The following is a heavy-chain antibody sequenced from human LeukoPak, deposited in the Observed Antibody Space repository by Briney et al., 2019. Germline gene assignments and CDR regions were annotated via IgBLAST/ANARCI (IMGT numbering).Heavy chain of an antibody. CDR1: GASISSYY. D-gene: IGHD1-1*01. J-gene: IGHJ4*02. CDR3: ARLEHNTFDY. Sequence: SETLSLTCTVSGASISSYYWSWIRQPPGKGPYYIAYISYSGSTTYNPSHQSRVTISLDTSKNQFSLKLSSVTAADTAVYYCARLEHNTFDYWGQGSLVTVSS. CDR2: ISYSGST. V-gene: IGHV4-59*01.